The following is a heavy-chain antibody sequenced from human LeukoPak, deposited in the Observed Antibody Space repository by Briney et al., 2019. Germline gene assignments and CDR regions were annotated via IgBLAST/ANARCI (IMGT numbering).Heavy chain of an antibody. J-gene: IGHJ4*02. CDR3: ATLGSLTDSSGWYYFDY. D-gene: IGHD6-19*01. V-gene: IGHV4-4*07. Sequence: SETLSLTCTVSGGSISSYYWSWIRQPAGKGLEWIGRIYTSGSTNYNPSLKGRVTMSVDTSKNQFSLKLSSVTAADTAVYYCATLGSLTDSSGWYYFDYWGQGTLVTVSS. CDR2: IYTSGST. CDR1: GGSISSYY.